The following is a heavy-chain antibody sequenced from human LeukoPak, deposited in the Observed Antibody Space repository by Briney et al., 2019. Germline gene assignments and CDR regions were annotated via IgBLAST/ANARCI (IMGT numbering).Heavy chain of an antibody. CDR1: GGSISSSSYY. CDR3: ARMVVDLNFDY. V-gene: IGHV4-39*01. Sequence: SETLSLTCTVSGGSISSSSYYWGWIRQPRGKGLEWIGSIYYSGSTYYNPSLKSRVTISVDTSKNQFSLKLSSVTAADTAVYYCARMVVDLNFDYWGQGTLVTVSS. J-gene: IGHJ4*02. D-gene: IGHD2-15*01. CDR2: IYYSGST.